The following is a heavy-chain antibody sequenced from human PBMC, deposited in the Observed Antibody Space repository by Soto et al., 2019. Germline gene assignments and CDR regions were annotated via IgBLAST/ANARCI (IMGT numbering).Heavy chain of an antibody. CDR3: TTGGRRGVLRYFDWLSVFDY. CDR1: GFTFSNAW. Sequence: GGSLRLSCAASGFTFSNAWMNWVRQAPGKGLEWVGRIKSKTDGGTTDYAAPVKGRFTISRDDSKNTLYLQMNSLKTEDTAVYYCTTGGRRGVLRYFDWLSVFDYWGQGTLVTVSS. D-gene: IGHD3-9*01. J-gene: IGHJ4*02. CDR2: IKSKTDGGTT. V-gene: IGHV3-15*07.